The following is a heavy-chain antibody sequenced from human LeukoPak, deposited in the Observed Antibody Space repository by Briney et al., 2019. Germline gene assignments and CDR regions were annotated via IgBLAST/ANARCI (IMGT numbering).Heavy chain of an antibody. J-gene: IGHJ6*03. D-gene: IGHD3-10*01. CDR3: ARLTKNDSGSFRFGKKKRGYMDV. CDR1: GGSISSYY. CDR2: IYTSGST. V-gene: IGHV4-4*07. Sequence: PSETLSLTCTVSGGSISSYYWSWIRQPAGKGLEWIGRIYTSGSTNYNPSLKSRVTISVDTSKNQFSLNLSSVTAADTAVYYCARLTKNDSGSFRFGKKKRGYMDVWGKGTTVTISS.